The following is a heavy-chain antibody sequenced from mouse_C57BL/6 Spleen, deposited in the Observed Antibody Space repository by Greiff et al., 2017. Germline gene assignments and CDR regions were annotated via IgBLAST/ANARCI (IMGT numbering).Heavy chain of an antibody. Sequence: DVHLVESGGGLVKPGGSLKLSCAASGFTFSDYGMHWVRQAPEKGLEWVAYISSGSSTIYYADTVKGRFTISRDNAKNTLFLQMTSLRSEDTAMYYCARDYYGPFAYWGQGTLVTVSA. CDR3: ARDYYGPFAY. V-gene: IGHV5-17*01. J-gene: IGHJ3*01. CDR2: ISSGSSTI. D-gene: IGHD1-2*01. CDR1: GFTFSDYG.